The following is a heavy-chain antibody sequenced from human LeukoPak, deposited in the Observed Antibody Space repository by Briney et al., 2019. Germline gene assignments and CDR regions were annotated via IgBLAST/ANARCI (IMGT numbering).Heavy chain of an antibody. J-gene: IGHJ4*02. D-gene: IGHD3-10*01. CDR3: ASYGSGSYRASDY. CDR2: IYYSGTS. V-gene: IGHV4-39*01. Sequence: IGSIYYSGTSFYNPSLKSRVTISVDTSRNQFSLKLNSVTAADTAVYYCASYGSGSYRASDYWGQGTLVTVSS.